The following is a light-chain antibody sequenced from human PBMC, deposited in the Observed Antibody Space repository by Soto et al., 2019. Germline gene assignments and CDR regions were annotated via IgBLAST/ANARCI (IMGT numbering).Light chain of an antibody. J-gene: IGKJ2*01. CDR2: GAS. V-gene: IGKV3-15*01. CDR3: QQYNNWRYT. Sequence: EIVMTQSPATLSVSPGERATLSCRASQSVSSNLAWYQQKPGQAPRLLIYGASTRATGIPARFSGSGSGTEFTLTIRSLQSEDFAVYYCQQYNNWRYTLGQGTKLEIK. CDR1: QSVSSN.